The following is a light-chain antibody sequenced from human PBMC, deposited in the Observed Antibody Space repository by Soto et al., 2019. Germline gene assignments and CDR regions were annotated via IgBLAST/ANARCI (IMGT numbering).Light chain of an antibody. CDR1: QSVSSY. J-gene: IGKJ2*01. CDR3: QQRSSRAPMDN. V-gene: IGKV3-11*01. Sequence: EIGLTQSPATLSLSPGEGATLSCRASQSVSSYLVWYQQKPGQAPRLLIYDASKRATGIPARFSGSGSGTDFTLTISSLEPEDFAVYYCQQRSSRAPMDNFGQGTKVDIK. CDR2: DAS.